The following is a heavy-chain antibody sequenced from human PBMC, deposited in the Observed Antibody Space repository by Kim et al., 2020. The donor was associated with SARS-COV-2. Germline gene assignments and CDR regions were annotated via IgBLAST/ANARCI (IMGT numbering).Heavy chain of an antibody. CDR2: ST. Sequence: STISAQNFQGSVTLTKATSTSTVYIQLSSLRSEDTAVYYCARDGDRWNFDYWGQGALVTVSS. J-gene: IGHJ4*02. CDR3: ARDGDRWNFDY. V-gene: IGHV1-46*01. D-gene: IGHD7-27*01.